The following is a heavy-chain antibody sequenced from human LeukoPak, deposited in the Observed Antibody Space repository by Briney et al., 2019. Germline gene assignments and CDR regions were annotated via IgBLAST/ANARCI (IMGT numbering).Heavy chain of an antibody. D-gene: IGHD3-3*01. Sequence: GGPLRLSCAASGFPYSCYAMIWVRQPPGRGLEWLSYISSGSGTIYYEASVKGRFTISRDNAKNLLYLKMSRLTAEDTAVYYCAREFGLRYVEGYMYVWDEGPTVTVSS. CDR1: GFPYSCYA. J-gene: IGHJ6*03. V-gene: IGHV3-48*01. CDR2: ISSGSGTI. CDR3: AREFGLRYVEGYMYV.